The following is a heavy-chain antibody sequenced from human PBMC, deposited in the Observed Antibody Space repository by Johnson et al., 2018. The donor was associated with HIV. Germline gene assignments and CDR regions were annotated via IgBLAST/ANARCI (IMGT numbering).Heavy chain of an antibody. Sequence: VQLVESGGGLVQPGRSLRLSCAASGFTFDDYAMHWVRQAPGKGLEWVSGISWNSGSIAYADSVKGRFTVSRDNSKNTLYLQMNSLRADDTAVYYCAKESETYGGNIGFQHAFDIWGQGTMVTVSS. J-gene: IGHJ3*02. D-gene: IGHD4-23*01. CDR3: AKESETYGGNIGFQHAFDI. V-gene: IGHV3-9*01. CDR2: ISWNSGSI. CDR1: GFTFDDYA.